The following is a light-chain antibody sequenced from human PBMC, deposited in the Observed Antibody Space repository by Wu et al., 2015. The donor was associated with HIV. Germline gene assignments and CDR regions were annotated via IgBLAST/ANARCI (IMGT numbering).Light chain of an antibody. Sequence: EIVLTQSPATLSVSPGERVTLSCRASQSVNRNLAWYQQKPGQSPKLLIYGASTRATDIPARFSGLGSGTEFTLTISRLQSEDFAVYYCQHYNDWLPGFGQGTKVGDQT. CDR3: QHYNDWLPG. CDR1: QSVNRN. J-gene: IGKJ2*01. CDR2: GAS. V-gene: IGKV3-15*01.